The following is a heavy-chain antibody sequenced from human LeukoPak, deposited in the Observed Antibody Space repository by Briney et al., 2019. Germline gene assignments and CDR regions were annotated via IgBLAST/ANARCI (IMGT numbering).Heavy chain of an antibody. J-gene: IGHJ3*02. Sequence: TGGSLRLSCAASGFTVSSNYMSWVRQAPGKGLEWVSEIYSDTRTYYAASVEGRFSISRDNSQNTVYLQMNSLRAEDTAVYYCARDLREHSVFDIWGRGTMVTVSS. CDR1: GFTVSSNY. CDR2: IYSDTRT. D-gene: IGHD1-26*01. CDR3: ARDLREHSVFDI. V-gene: IGHV3-53*01.